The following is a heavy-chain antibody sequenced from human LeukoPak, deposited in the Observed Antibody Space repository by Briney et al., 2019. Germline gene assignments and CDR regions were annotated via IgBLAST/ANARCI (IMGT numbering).Heavy chain of an antibody. V-gene: IGHV1-69*06. Sequence: SVKVSCKASGGTFSSYAISWVRQAPGQGLEWMGGIIPIFGTANYAQKFQGRVTITADKSTSTAYMELSSLRSEDTAVYYCARVPTGYSGYDYYYYGMDVWGKGTTVTVSS. CDR3: ARVPTGYSGYDYYYYGMDV. D-gene: IGHD5-12*01. J-gene: IGHJ6*04. CDR2: IIPIFGTA. CDR1: GGTFSSYA.